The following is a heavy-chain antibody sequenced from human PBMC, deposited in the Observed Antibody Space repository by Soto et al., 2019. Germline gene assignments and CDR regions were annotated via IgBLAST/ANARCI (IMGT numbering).Heavy chain of an antibody. CDR3: ARHRQQWLVRGMDV. CDR1: GYNFTSYW. D-gene: IGHD6-19*01. CDR2: IDPSDSYT. J-gene: IGHJ6*02. Sequence: EVQLVQSGAEVKKPGESLRISCKGSGYNFTSYWVTWVRQMPGKGLEWMGRIDPSDSYTNYSPSFQGHVTISADKSISTAYLQWSSLKASDTAMYYCARHRQQWLVRGMDVWGQGTTVTVSS. V-gene: IGHV5-10-1*01.